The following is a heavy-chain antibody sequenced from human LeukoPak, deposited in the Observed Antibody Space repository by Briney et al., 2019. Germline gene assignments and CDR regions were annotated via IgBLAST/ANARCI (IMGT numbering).Heavy chain of an antibody. V-gene: IGHV1-69*13. D-gene: IGHD3-9*01. CDR3: ARASRHDILTGFDY. CDR1: GYTFTSYY. J-gene: IGHJ4*02. CDR2: IIPIFGTA. Sequence: GASVKVSCKASGYTFTSYYMHWVRQAPGQGLEWMGGIIPIFGTANYAQKFQGRVTITADESTSTAYMELSGLRSEDTAVYYCARASRHDILTGFDYWGQGTLVTVSS.